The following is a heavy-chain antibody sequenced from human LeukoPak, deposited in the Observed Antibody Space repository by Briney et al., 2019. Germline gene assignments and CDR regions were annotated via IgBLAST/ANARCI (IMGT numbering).Heavy chain of an antibody. CDR1: GFTFSSYE. CDR3: AREENGTKSALDY. Sequence: GGSLRLSCAASGFTFSSYEMTWVRQAPGKGLEWVSYISGSGSTIYYADSVKGRFTISRDNAKKSLYLQMNSLRAEDTAVYYCAREENGTKSALDYWGQGTLVTVSS. D-gene: IGHD2/OR15-2a*01. CDR2: ISGSGSTI. V-gene: IGHV3-48*03. J-gene: IGHJ4*02.